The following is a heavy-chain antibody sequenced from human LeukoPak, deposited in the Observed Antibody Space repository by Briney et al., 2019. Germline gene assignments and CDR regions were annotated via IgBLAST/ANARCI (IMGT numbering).Heavy chain of an antibody. CDR2: IYTSGST. CDR1: GGSISSGSYY. Sequence: SQTLSLTCTVSGGSISSGSYYWSWIRQPAGKGLEWIGRIYTSGSTNYNPSLKSRVTISVDTSKNQFSLKLSSVSAADTAVYYCARVQQWLLHFDYWGQGTLVTVSS. V-gene: IGHV4-61*02. CDR3: ARVQQWLLHFDY. J-gene: IGHJ4*02. D-gene: IGHD6-19*01.